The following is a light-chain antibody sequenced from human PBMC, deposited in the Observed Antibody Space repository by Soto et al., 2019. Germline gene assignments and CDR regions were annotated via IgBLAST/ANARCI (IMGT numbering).Light chain of an antibody. V-gene: IGLV2-14*01. CDR3: SSYATSRSVV. Sequence: QSVLTQPASVSGSPGQSITIACTGTSSDVGAYNFVSWYQQHPGKAPKLMIYDVSHRPSGVSNRFSGSKSGNTASLTISGLQAEDEADNYCSSYATSRSVVFGGGTKPTVL. CDR2: DVS. J-gene: IGLJ2*01. CDR1: SSDVGAYNF.